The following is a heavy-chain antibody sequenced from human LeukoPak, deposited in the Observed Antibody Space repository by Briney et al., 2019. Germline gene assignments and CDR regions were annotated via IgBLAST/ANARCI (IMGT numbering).Heavy chain of an antibody. V-gene: IGHV4-39*07. J-gene: IGHJ4*02. D-gene: IGHD6-6*01. Sequence: PSETLSLTCTVSGGSINYGGWIRQPPGKGLEWIGSLYYSGTTHYNPSLKSRVTISVDRSKNQFSLKLSSVTAADTAVYYCAREGASSSLDYWAREPWSPSPQ. CDR1: GGSINY. CDR3: AREGASSSLDY. CDR2: LYYSGTT.